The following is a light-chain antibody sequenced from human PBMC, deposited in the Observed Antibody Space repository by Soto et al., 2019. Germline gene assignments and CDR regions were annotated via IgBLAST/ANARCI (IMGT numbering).Light chain of an antibody. Sequence: IQLTQSPSSLSASVGDRVTVTCRASDDITNYLAWYQQKAVKAPKLLIYDASTLYSGVPSRFSGSGSGTEFTLTISTLQPDDFATYYCQQYHSYSVTFGQGTRLEIK. CDR1: DDITNY. V-gene: IGKV1-9*01. CDR3: QQYHSYSVT. CDR2: DAS. J-gene: IGKJ5*01.